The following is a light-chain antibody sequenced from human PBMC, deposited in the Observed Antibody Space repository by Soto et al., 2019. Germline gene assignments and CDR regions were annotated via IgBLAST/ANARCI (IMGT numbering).Light chain of an antibody. Sequence: DIQMTQSPSTLSASVGDRVIITCRASQSISSWLAWYQQKPGKAPNLLIYRASTLKSGIPSRFSGGGSGTEFTLTISSLQPDDFATYYCQQYDRASWTFGPGTKVEIK. V-gene: IGKV1-5*03. CDR1: QSISSW. J-gene: IGKJ1*01. CDR3: QQYDRASWT. CDR2: RAS.